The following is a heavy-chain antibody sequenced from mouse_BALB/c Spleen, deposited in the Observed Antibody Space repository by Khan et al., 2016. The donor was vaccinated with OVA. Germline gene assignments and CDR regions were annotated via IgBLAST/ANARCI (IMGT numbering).Heavy chain of an antibody. V-gene: IGHV2-9*02. CDR1: GFSLTSYG. J-gene: IGHJ3*01. CDR3: VRPYYGSAWFAY. D-gene: IGHD1-1*01. CDR2: MWAGGST. Sequence: QIQLVQSGPGLVAPSQSLSIICTVSGFSLTSYGVHWVRQPPGKGLEWLGVMWAGGSTNYNSALMSRLSISIDNSKSQVFLKMNSLQTDDTAMYYCVRPYYGSAWFAYWGQGTLVTVSA.